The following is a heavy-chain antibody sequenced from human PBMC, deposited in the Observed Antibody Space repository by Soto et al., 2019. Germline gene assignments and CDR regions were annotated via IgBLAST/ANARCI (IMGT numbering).Heavy chain of an antibody. CDR2: IFHTGSV. Sequence: TLSLTCGVSGGSISSPNWWIWARQSPGKGLEWIGEIFHTGSVNYNPSLKSRVTLSLDKSKNQFSLKLTSVTAADTAVYFCAREQICNVVKCSNWFDPWGQGTLVTVSS. J-gene: IGHJ5*02. CDR3: AREQICNVVKCSNWFDP. CDR1: GGSISSPNW. V-gene: IGHV4-4*01. D-gene: IGHD2-8*01.